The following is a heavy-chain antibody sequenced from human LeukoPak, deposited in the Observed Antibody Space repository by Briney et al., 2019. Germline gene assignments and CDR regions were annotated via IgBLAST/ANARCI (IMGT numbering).Heavy chain of an antibody. CDR2: IYSGGST. CDR1: GFTVSSNY. CDR3: ARHDYGGHAFDI. D-gene: IGHD4-23*01. J-gene: IGHJ3*02. V-gene: IGHV3-66*04. Sequence: GGSLRLSCAASGFTVSSNYMSWVRQAPGKGLEWVSVIYSGGSTYYADSVKGRFTISRDNAKNSLYLQMNSLRAEDTAVYYCARHDYGGHAFDIWGQGTMVTVSS.